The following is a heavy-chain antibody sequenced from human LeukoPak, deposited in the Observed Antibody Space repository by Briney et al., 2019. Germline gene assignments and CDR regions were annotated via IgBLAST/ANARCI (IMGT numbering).Heavy chain of an antibody. D-gene: IGHD5-18*01. V-gene: IGHV1-8*01. Sequence: ASVKVSCKASGYTFTSYDINWVRQATGQGLEWMGWMNPNSGNTGYAQKFQGRVTMTRDTSTSTVYMELSSLRSEDTAVYYCARDKMGYSYGSNFFDYWGQGTLVTVSS. CDR2: MNPNSGNT. J-gene: IGHJ4*02. CDR1: GYTFTSYD. CDR3: ARDKMGYSYGSNFFDY.